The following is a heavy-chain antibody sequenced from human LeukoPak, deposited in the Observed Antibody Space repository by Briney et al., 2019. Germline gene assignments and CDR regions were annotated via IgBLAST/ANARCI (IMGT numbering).Heavy chain of an antibody. CDR3: AREAVFDY. CDR2: ISYDGSNK. Sequence: PGRSLRLSCAASGFTFSSYGMHWVRQAPGKGLEWVAVISYDGSNKYYADSVKGRFTISRDNSKNTLYLQMNSLRAEDTAVYYCAREAVFDYWGQGTLVTVSS. V-gene: IGHV3-30*03. CDR1: GFTFSSYG. J-gene: IGHJ4*02.